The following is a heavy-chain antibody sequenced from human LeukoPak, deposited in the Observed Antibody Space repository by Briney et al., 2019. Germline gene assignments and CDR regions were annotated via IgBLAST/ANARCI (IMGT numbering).Heavy chain of an antibody. Sequence: SETLSLTCTVSGGSISGGSHYWGWIRQPAGKGLEWIGRIYTSGITNYNPSLKSRLTISVDTSKNQFSLKLSSVTAADTAVYYCARDQEGDYYYYYIDVWGKGTTVSISS. CDR2: IYTSGIT. CDR3: ARDQEGDYYYYYIDV. J-gene: IGHJ6*03. V-gene: IGHV4-61*02. CDR1: GGSISGGSHY.